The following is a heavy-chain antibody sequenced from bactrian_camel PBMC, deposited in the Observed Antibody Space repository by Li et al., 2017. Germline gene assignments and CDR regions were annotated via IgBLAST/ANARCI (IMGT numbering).Heavy chain of an antibody. V-gene: IGHV3S1*01. D-gene: IGHD2*01. CDR2: IVGSDD. CDR3: AKGDAAYYSGSYGNTETFAY. Sequence: HVQLVESGGGLVQPGGSLRLSCVASGFTLSDFWMYWVRQAPGNGFEWVSRIVGSDDYYADSVKGRATISKDVTKNTLYLQMNSLKVEDTAVYYCAKGDAAYYSGSYGNTETFAYWGQGTQVTVS. CDR1: GFTLSDFW. J-gene: IGHJ4*01.